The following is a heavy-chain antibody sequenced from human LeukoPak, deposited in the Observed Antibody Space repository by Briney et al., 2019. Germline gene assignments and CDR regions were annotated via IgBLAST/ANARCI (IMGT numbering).Heavy chain of an antibody. CDR2: INPNSGGT. Sequence: GASVKVSCKASGYTFTSYGISWVRQAPGQGLEWMGWINPNSGGTNYAQKFQGRIAMTRDTSISTVYMELSRLRSDDTAVYYCARGASTVFMDVWGKGTTVTVSS. D-gene: IGHD4-11*01. CDR3: ARGASTVFMDV. V-gene: IGHV1-2*02. CDR1: GYTFTSYG. J-gene: IGHJ6*03.